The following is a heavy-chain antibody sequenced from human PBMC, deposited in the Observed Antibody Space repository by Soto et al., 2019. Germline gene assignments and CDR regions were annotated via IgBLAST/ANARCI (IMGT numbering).Heavy chain of an antibody. Sequence: GGSLRLSCAASGFTFDDYAMHWVRQAPGKGLEWVSGISWNSGSIGYADSVKGRFTISRDNAKNSLYLQMNSLRAEDTALYYCAKDPNGYIAVAGTSGAFDIWGQGTMVTVSS. CDR1: GFTFDDYA. V-gene: IGHV3-9*01. CDR3: AKDPNGYIAVAGTSGAFDI. D-gene: IGHD6-19*01. CDR2: ISWNSGSI. J-gene: IGHJ3*02.